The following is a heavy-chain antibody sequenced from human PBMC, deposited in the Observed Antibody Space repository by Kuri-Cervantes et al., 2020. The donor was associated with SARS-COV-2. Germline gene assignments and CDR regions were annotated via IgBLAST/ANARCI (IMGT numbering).Heavy chain of an antibody. J-gene: IGHJ4*02. CDR1: GFTFSSYW. CDR3: ARDLSLIRFDY. Sequence: GESLKISCAASGFTFSSYWMSWVRQAPGKGLEWVANIKQDGSEKYYVDSVKGRFTISRDNAKNSLYLQMNSLRAEDTAVYYCARDLSLIRFDYWGQGTLVTVSS. D-gene: IGHD1-26*01. CDR2: IKQDGSEK. V-gene: IGHV3-7*01.